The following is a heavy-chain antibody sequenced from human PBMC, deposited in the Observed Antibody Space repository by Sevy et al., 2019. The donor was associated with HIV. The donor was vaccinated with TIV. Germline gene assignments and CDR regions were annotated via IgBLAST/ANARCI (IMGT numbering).Heavy chain of an antibody. CDR3: ARGAGDFYYYYYMDV. D-gene: IGHD3-10*01. CDR2: INHSGST. Sequence: SETLSLTCAVYGGSFSGYYWSWIRQPPGKGLEWIGEINHSGSTNYNPALKSRVTISVDTSKNQFSLKLSSVTAADTAVYYCARGAGDFYYYYYMDVWGKGTTVTVSS. J-gene: IGHJ6*03. V-gene: IGHV4-34*01. CDR1: GGSFSGYY.